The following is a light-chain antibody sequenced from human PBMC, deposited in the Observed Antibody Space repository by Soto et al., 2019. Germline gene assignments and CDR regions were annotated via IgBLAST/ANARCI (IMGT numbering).Light chain of an antibody. J-gene: IGKJ4*01. CDR1: QLVTSNY. V-gene: IGKV3-20*01. CDR3: QQYGRSPLT. CDR2: GAS. Sequence: EIVLTQSPGTLSLSPGERATLSCRASQLVTSNYLVWYQQKPGQAPRLLIYGASSRATGTPDRFTGSGSGTDFTLSISRLEPEDSAVYYCQQYGRSPLTFGGGTKVDIK.